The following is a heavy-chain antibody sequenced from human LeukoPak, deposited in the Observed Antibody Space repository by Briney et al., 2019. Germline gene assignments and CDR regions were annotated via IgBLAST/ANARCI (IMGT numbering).Heavy chain of an antibody. D-gene: IGHD3-10*01. CDR2: IGGTGTTT. J-gene: IGHJ4*02. CDR1: GFNFSIFA. CDR3: ARGRGGSGNYYFDY. V-gene: IGHV3-23*01. Sequence: GGSLRLSCAASGFNFSIFAINWVRQAPGKGLEWVSDIGGTGTTTYYADSVKSRFTISRDNSKNTVFLQLSSLSAEDTAVYYCARGRGGSGNYYFDYWGQGTLVIASS.